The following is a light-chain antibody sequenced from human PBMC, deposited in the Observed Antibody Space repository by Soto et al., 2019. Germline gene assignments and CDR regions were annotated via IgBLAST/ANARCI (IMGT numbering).Light chain of an antibody. J-gene: IGLJ1*01. Sequence: QSVLTQPPSASGAAGQGVTISCSGSSSNIGSNTVNWYQQLPGTAPKLLIYSNNQRPSGVPDRFSGSKSGTSASLAISGLQSEDEADYYCAAWDDSLNGPVFGTGTKVTVL. CDR2: SNN. CDR3: AAWDDSLNGPV. CDR1: SSNIGSNT. V-gene: IGLV1-44*01.